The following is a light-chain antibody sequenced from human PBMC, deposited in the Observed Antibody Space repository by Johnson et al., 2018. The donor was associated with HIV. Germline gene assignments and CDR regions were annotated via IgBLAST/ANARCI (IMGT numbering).Light chain of an antibody. Sequence: QAVLTQPPSVSAAPGQKVTISCSGSSSNIGNNYVSWYQQVPGTAPKLLVYDNSKRPSGIPDRFSATKSGTSATLGITGLQTGDEADYYCGTLDASLSGYVFGTGTKVTVL. CDR3: GTLDASLSGYV. CDR1: SSNIGNNY. J-gene: IGLJ1*01. V-gene: IGLV1-51*01. CDR2: DNS.